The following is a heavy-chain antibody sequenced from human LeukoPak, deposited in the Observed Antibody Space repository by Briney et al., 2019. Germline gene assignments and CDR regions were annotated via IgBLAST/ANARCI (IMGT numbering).Heavy chain of an antibody. CDR3: ARDPHSSSWGSIDY. CDR2: INHSGST. J-gene: IGHJ4*02. V-gene: IGHV4-34*01. Sequence: SETLSLTCAVYGGSFSGYYWSWIRQPPGKGLEWIGEINHSGSTNYNPSLKSRVTISVDTSKNQFSLKLSSVTAADTAVYYCARDPHSSSWGSIDYWGQGTLVTVSS. D-gene: IGHD6-13*01. CDR1: GGSFSGYY.